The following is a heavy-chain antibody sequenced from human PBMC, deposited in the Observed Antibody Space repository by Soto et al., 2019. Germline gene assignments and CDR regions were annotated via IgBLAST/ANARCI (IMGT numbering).Heavy chain of an antibody. J-gene: IGHJ4*02. CDR1: GFTFSSYN. D-gene: IGHD2-2*01. CDR2: ISSSSTII. CDR3: ARDRNHEYCSSRSCYGPHFDS. Sequence: GGSLRLSCAASGFTFSSYNMNWVRQAPGKGLEWLSYISSSSTIIYYAGSVKGRFTISRDNAKNSLYLQMNSLRADDTAVYYCARDRNHEYCSSRSCYGPHFDSWGQGTLVTVSS. V-gene: IGHV3-48*01.